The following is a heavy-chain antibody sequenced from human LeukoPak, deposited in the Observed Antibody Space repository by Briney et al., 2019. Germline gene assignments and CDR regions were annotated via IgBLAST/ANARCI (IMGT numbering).Heavy chain of an antibody. Sequence: PSETLSLTCTVSGGSISSTNYHWGWIRQPPGQGLEWIGEISLSWLTNYNPSLKSRVTMALDKSKNHLSLNLTSVTAADTAVYYCSRENGAFSPFGYWGQGTLVTVPS. V-gene: IGHV4-39*07. CDR3: SRENGAFSPFGY. J-gene: IGHJ4*02. CDR1: GGSISSTNYH. CDR2: ISLSWLT. D-gene: IGHD2-8*01.